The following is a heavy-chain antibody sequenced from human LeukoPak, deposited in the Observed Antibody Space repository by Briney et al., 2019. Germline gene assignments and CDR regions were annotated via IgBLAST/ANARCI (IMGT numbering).Heavy chain of an antibody. Sequence: GASVKVSCKASGYTFTNYGMSWVRQAPGQGLEWMGWISAKNGNKDYAQKFQGRVTMAVDTSTSTAYMELRSLRSDDTAVYYCARRIVGGHLGDYWGQGTLVTVSS. CDR1: GYTFTNYG. J-gene: IGHJ4*02. D-gene: IGHD1-26*01. CDR3: ARRIVGGHLGDY. V-gene: IGHV1-18*01. CDR2: ISAKNGNK.